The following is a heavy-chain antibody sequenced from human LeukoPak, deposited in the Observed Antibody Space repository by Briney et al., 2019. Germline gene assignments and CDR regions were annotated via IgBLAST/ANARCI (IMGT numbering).Heavy chain of an antibody. D-gene: IGHD3-22*01. J-gene: IGHJ4*02. CDR3: AKGSSGYFFDL. CDR2: ISNDGGGT. V-gene: IGHV3-23*01. CDR1: GFIFNNYG. Sequence: GSLRLSCAASGFIFNNYGLVWVRQAPGKGLEWVSAISNDGGGTTYADFVKGRSSVSRDNSKNTLFLQMNSLRAEDTALYYCAKGSSGYFFDLWGQGTLVTVSS.